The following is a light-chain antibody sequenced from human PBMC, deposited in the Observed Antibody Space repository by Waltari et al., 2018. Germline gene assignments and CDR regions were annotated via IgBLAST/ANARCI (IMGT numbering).Light chain of an antibody. CDR2: EVT. V-gene: IGLV2-14*01. CDR3: SSFTRSSTWV. Sequence: VSGSPGQSITISCTGTSSDIGYYNYVSWYQQPPGKAPKLIISEVTNRPSGVSNRFSGSKSGNTASLTISGLQAEDECDYYCSSFTRSSTWVFGGGTKLTVL. J-gene: IGLJ3*02. CDR1: SSDIGYYNY.